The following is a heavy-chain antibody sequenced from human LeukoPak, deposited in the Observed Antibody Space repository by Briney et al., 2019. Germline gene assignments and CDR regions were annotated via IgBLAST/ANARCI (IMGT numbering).Heavy chain of an antibody. CDR2: ISIAGEI. V-gene: IGHV4-34*01. D-gene: IGHD6-19*01. CDR1: EGSLSGYF. J-gene: IGHJ2*01. Sequence: SETLSLTCAVYEGSLSGYFWSWIRQPPGKGLEWIGEISIAGEINYNPSLRSRATISMDTTKNQFSLRLTSVIAADTALYYCVGQIGAGAFDLWGRDRVVTVSS. CDR3: VGQIGAGAFDL.